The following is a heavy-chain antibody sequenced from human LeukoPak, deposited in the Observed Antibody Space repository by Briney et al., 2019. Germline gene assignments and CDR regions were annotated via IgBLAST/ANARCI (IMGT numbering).Heavy chain of an antibody. V-gene: IGHV4-39*07. D-gene: IGHD3-9*01. CDR3: ARHSKRESVLTGYSYWFDP. J-gene: IGHJ5*02. CDR2: IYHIGST. CDR1: GASISKIEDY. Sequence: PAETLSLTCTVSGASISKIEDYWGWLRQSPGKGLEWIGTIYHIGSTNYNPSLKSRVTMSVDTSKNQFSLKLTSVTAADTAVYYCARHSKRESVLTGYSYWFDPWGQGTLVTVSS.